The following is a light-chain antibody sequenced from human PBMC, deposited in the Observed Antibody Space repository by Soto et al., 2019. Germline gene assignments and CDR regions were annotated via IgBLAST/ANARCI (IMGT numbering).Light chain of an antibody. CDR2: EDN. CDR1: SDVGAYNY. CDR3: QSYHSGNVV. Sequence: LTQPRSVSGSPGQSVTISCTGTSSDVGAYNYVSWYQQRPGSAPTPVIYEDNERPSGVPDRFSGSIDSSSNSASLTISGLKTDDEADYYCQSYHSGNVVFGGGTKLTVL. J-gene: IGLJ2*01. V-gene: IGLV6-57*02.